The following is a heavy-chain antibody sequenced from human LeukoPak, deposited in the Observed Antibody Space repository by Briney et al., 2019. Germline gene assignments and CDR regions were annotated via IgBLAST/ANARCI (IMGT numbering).Heavy chain of an antibody. J-gene: IGHJ4*02. CDR2: IRYDGSNR. CDR3: GNVELGNGYFDY. CDR1: GFTFSSYG. V-gene: IGHV3-30*02. D-gene: IGHD7-27*01. Sequence: GGSLRLSCAASGFTFSSYGMHWVRQPPGRGLEWVAFIRYDGSNRYYADSVKGRFTISRDNSKNTLYLQMNSLRAEDTAVYYCGNVELGNGYFDYWGRGTLVTVSS.